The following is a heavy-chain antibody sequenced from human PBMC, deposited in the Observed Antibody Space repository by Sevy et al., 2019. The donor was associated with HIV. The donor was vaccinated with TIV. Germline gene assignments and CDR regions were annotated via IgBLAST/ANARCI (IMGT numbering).Heavy chain of an antibody. CDR1: GFTFSIYS. V-gene: IGHV3-21*04. D-gene: IGHD3-10*01. CDR3: ARDRDGSGSSGGYGLDV. Sequence: GGSLRLSCVASGFTFSIYSMNWVRQAPGKGLEWVSSISSSSNFIYYADSVKGRFIISRDKAKNLLYLQMGSLRAEDTAVYYCARDRDGSGSSGGYGLDVWGQGTTVTVSS. CDR2: ISSSSNFI. J-gene: IGHJ6*02.